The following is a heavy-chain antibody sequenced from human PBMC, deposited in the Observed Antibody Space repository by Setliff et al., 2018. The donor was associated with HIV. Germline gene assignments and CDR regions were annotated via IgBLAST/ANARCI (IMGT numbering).Heavy chain of an antibody. V-gene: IGHV4-4*09. D-gene: IGHD3-22*01. CDR3: ARGLSFYDPGGFDY. CDR2: IYTSGST. Sequence: PSETLSLTCTVSGGSISSYYWSWSRQPPGKGLEWIGYIYTSGSTNYNPSLKSRVTISVDTSKNHFSLKLSSVTAADTAVYYCARGLSFYDPGGFDYWGQGTLVTVSS. CDR1: GGSISSYY. J-gene: IGHJ4*02.